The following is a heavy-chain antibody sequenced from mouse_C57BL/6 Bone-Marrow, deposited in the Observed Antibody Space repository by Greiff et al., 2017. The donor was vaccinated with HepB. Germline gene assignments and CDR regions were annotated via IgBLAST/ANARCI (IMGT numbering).Heavy chain of an antibody. Sequence: VQLQQSGPELVKPGDSVKISCKASGYSFTGYFMNWVMQSHGKSLEWIGRINPYNGDTFYNQKFKGKATLTVDKSSSTAHMELRSLTSEDSAVYYCERTGYGRTWVAYWGQGTLVTVSA. V-gene: IGHV1-20*01. CDR2: INPYNGDT. CDR3: ERTGYGRTWVAY. D-gene: IGHD1-1*01. J-gene: IGHJ3*01. CDR1: GYSFTGYF.